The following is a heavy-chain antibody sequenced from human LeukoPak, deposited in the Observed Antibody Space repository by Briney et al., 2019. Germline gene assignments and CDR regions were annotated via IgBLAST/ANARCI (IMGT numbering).Heavy chain of an antibody. CDR1: GGSFSGYY. J-gene: IGHJ6*03. V-gene: IGHV4-34*01. D-gene: IGHD6-13*01. CDR3: ARGATHYSSSWWSRDFYYYYMDV. CDR2: INHSGST. Sequence: SETLSLTCAVYGGSFSGYYWSWIRQPPGKGLEWIGEINHSGSTNYNPSLKSRVTISVDTSKNQFSLKLSSVTAADTAVYYCARGATHYSSSWWSRDFYYYYMDVWGKGTTVTVSS.